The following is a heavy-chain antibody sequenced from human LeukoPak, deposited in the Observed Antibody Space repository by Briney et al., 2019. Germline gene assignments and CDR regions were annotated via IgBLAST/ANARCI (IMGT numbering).Heavy chain of an antibody. D-gene: IGHD3-22*01. CDR3: ARETYYYDSSGYYWYMDV. CDR2: IYTSGST. Sequence: SETLSLTCTVSGGSISSYYWSWIRQPAGKGLEWIGRIYTSGSTNYNPSLKSRVTMSVDTSKNQFSLKLSSVTVADTAVYYCARETYYYDSSGYYWYMDVWGKGTTVTVSS. J-gene: IGHJ6*03. CDR1: GGSISSYY. V-gene: IGHV4-4*07.